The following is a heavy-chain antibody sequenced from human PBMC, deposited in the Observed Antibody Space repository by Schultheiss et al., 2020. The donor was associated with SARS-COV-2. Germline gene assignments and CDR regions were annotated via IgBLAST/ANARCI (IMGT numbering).Heavy chain of an antibody. J-gene: IGHJ4*02. CDR2: IYYSGST. Sequence: SQTLSLTCTVSGGSISSYYWSWIRQPPGKGLEWIGYIYYSGSTNYNPSLKSRVTISVDTSKNQFSLKLSSVTAADTAVYYCAREKEGYDSSGYFLYWGQGTLVTVSS. CDR1: GGSISSYY. D-gene: IGHD3-22*01. CDR3: AREKEGYDSSGYFLY. V-gene: IGHV4-59*01.